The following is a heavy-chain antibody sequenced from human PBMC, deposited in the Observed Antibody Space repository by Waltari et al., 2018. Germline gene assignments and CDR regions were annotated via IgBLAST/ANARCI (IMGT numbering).Heavy chain of an antibody. J-gene: IGHJ4*02. CDR3: ARGLDQYKVGSL. Sequence: QVQLQQWGAGLLKPSETLSLTCAFDGASFSNYYWSWSRQAPGKGLEWIGEMHPRGRTSYNPSLESRVTISGDTSKNQFSLTLSSVTAADTAVYYCARGLDQYKVGSLWGQGTLVTVSS. V-gene: IGHV4-34*01. CDR1: GASFSNYY. D-gene: IGHD1-1*01. CDR2: MHPRGRT.